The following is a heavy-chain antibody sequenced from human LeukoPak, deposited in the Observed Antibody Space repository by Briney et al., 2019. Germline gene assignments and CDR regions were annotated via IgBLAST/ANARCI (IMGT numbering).Heavy chain of an antibody. CDR3: AKDLMKTGYCSGASCYGRTD. Sequence: GRSLRLSCAAAGFTVSNFAIHWVRQAPGKGLEWVAVIVYDGRNKYYGDSVEGRFTISRDNSKNTVYLEMNSLRAEDTAVYYCAKDLMKTGYCSGASCYGRTDWGQGTLVTVSS. CDR2: IVYDGRNK. J-gene: IGHJ4*02. V-gene: IGHV3-30*18. CDR1: GFTVSNFA. D-gene: IGHD2-15*01.